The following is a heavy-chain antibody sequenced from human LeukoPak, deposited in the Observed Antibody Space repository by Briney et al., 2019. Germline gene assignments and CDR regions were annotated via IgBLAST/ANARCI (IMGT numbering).Heavy chain of an antibody. J-gene: IGHJ4*02. D-gene: IGHD3-10*01. CDR3: ARDPPGSGSYYDY. CDR1: GGSVNGYF. V-gene: IGHV4-59*02. Sequence: PSETLSLTCTVSGGSVNGYFWGWIRQPPGKGLECIGYIYYTGSTKYNPSLESRVTISLDTSKNQFSLSLSSVTAVDTAIYYCARDPPGSGSYYDYWGQGTLVTVSS. CDR2: IYYTGST.